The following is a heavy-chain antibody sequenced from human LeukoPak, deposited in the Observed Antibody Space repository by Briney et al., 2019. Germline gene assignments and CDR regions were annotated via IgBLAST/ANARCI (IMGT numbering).Heavy chain of an antibody. CDR3: ARENTMVRGVIITLDY. J-gene: IGHJ4*02. CDR2: ISAYNGNT. D-gene: IGHD3-10*01. Sequence: ASVKVSCKASGYTFTSYGISWVRQAPGQGLEWMGWISAYNGNTNYAQKLQGRVTMTTDTSTSTAYMELRSLRSDDTAAYYCARENTMVRGVIITLDYWGQGTLVTVSS. V-gene: IGHV1-18*01. CDR1: GYTFTSYG.